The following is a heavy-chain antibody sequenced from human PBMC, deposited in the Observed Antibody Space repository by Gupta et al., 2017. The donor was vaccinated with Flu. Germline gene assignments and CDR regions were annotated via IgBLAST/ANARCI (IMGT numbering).Heavy chain of an antibody. D-gene: IGHD2-2*01. CDR1: GSLFITYS. V-gene: IGHV3-48*01. CDR3: ARVVVPSAIDWFDP. Sequence: AQLAEFGRGLVQTGGSWRHSCPDTGSLFITYSMNWVRQAPGKGLEWVSYISSMSSTIYYADSVKGRFTIARDNAKNSLCLQMSSRRAEDTAVFYCARVVVPSAIDWFDPWGQGTLVTVSS. CDR2: ISSMSSTI. J-gene: IGHJ5*02.